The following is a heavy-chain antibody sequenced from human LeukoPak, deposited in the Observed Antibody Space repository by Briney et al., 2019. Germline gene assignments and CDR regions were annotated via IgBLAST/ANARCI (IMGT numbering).Heavy chain of an antibody. CDR3: AKDREYSGYDNFDY. Sequence: PGGSLRLSCAASGFIFSSYGMHWVRQAPGKGLEWVAFIRYDGSKKYYADSVKGRFTISRDNSKNTLYLQMNSLRAEDTAVYYCAKDREYSGYDNFDYWGQGTLVTVSS. CDR2: IRYDGSKK. D-gene: IGHD5-12*01. V-gene: IGHV3-30*02. J-gene: IGHJ4*02. CDR1: GFIFSSYG.